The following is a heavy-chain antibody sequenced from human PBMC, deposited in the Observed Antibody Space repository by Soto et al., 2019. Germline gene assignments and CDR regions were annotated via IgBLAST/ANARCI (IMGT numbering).Heavy chain of an antibody. CDR2: INWNGGST. Sequence: EVQLVESGGGVVRPGGSLRLSCAASGFTFDDYGMSWVRQAPGKGLEWVPGINWNGGSTGYADSVKGRFTISRDNAKNLRYLQMNGLRAEDTALYYCARLHSSGWYGPGRYWGQGTRVTVSS. CDR1: GFTFDDYG. CDR3: ARLHSSGWYGPGRY. D-gene: IGHD6-19*01. V-gene: IGHV3-20*04. J-gene: IGHJ4*02.